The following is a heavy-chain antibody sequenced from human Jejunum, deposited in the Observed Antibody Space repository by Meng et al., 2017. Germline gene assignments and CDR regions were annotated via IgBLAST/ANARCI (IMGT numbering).Heavy chain of an antibody. CDR2: IYHSGRT. Sequence: QVHLQESAPGLVKPSGTLSLTCEVSGDSISSTNWWDWLRQPPGKGLEWIGEIYHSGRTNFNPSLESRVTISVDESKNQFSLTLNSVTAADTAVYYCARGVGDIRVGFDYWGQGILVTVSS. CDR3: ARGVGDIRVGFDY. V-gene: IGHV4-4*02. CDR1: GDSISSTNW. J-gene: IGHJ4*02. D-gene: IGHD5-12*01.